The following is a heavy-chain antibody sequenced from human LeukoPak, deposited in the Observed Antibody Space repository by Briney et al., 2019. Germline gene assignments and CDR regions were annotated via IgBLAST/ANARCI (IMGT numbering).Heavy chain of an antibody. CDR3: AKGFYDNSASGVFDI. D-gene: IGHD3-22*01. V-gene: IGHV3-23*01. CDR2: IRISGGST. Sequence: GGSLRLSCAASGFTFTNYAMSWVRQAPGKGLEWVAAIRISGGSTYYAGSVKGRFTISRDNSKNTLYLQMNSLRAEDTAVYYCAKGFYDNSASGVFDIWGQGTMVTVSS. CDR1: GFTFTNYA. J-gene: IGHJ3*02.